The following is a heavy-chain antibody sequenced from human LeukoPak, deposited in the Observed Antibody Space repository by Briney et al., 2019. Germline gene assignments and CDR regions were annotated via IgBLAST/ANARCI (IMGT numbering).Heavy chain of an antibody. CDR2: INQDGSEK. Sequence: GGSLRLSCAASGFTSGNHWMSWVRQAPGKGLEWVANINQDGSEKYYVDSVKGRYTISRDNAKNSMYLQMDSLRDEDTAVYYCATETIGRHYDYWGQGTLLTVSS. CDR1: GFTSGNHW. J-gene: IGHJ4*02. CDR3: ATETIGRHYDY. D-gene: IGHD1-14*01. V-gene: IGHV3-7*01.